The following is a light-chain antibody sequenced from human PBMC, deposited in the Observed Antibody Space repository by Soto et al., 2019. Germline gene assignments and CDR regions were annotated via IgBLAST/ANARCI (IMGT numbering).Light chain of an antibody. CDR2: LGS. CDR3: MQALQTPT. V-gene: IGKV2-28*01. J-gene: IGKJ4*02. CDR1: QSLLHSNGYNY. Sequence: DIVMTQFPLSLPVTPGEPASISCRSSQSLLHSNGYNYLDWYLQKPGQSPQLLIYLGSNRSSGVPDRFSGSGTGIDFTLKISGVEAEDVGVYYCMQALQTPTFGGGTKVEI.